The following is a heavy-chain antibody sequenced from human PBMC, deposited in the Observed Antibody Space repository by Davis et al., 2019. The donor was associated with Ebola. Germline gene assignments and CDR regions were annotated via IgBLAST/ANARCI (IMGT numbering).Heavy chain of an antibody. D-gene: IGHD3-3*01. CDR2: ISAYNGNT. J-gene: IGHJ6*02. CDR1: GYTFTSYG. Sequence: AASVKVSCKASGYTFTSYGISWVRQAPGQGLEWMGWISAYNGNTNYAQKLQGRVTMTTETSTSTAYMELRSLRSDDTAVYYCARDRATLGVLEWLLLHYYYYGMDIWGQGTTVTVSS. V-gene: IGHV1-18*01. CDR3: ARDRATLGVLEWLLLHYYYYGMDI.